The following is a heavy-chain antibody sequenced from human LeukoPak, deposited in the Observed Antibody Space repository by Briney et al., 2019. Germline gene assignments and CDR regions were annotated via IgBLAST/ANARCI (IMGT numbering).Heavy chain of an antibody. J-gene: IGHJ4*02. V-gene: IGHV4-59*01. CDR1: SGSISSYY. Sequence: SETLSLTCTVSSGSISSYYWSRIRQPPGKGLEWIGYISYSGSTNYNPSLKSRVTISVDTSKNQFSLKLSSVTAADTAVYYCAKYVWGSYPTFEDYWGQGTLVTVSS. CDR3: AKYVWGSYPTFEDY. CDR2: ISYSGST. D-gene: IGHD3-16*02.